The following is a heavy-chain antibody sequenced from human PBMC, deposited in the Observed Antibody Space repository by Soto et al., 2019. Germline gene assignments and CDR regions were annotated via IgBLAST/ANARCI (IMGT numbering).Heavy chain of an antibody. Sequence: AGGSLRLSCAASGFTFSSYGMHWVRQAPGKGLEWVAVIWYDGSNKYYADSVKGRFTISRDNSKNTLYLQMNSLRAEDTAVYYCAREGWLRTLDYWGQGTRVTVSS. V-gene: IGHV3-33*01. CDR3: AREGWLRTLDY. CDR1: GFTFSSYG. J-gene: IGHJ4*02. CDR2: IWYDGSNK. D-gene: IGHD5-12*01.